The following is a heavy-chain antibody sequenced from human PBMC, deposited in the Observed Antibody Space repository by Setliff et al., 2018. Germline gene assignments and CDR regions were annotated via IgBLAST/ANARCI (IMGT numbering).Heavy chain of an antibody. CDR2: ISSYNNDIT. J-gene: IGHJ4*02. Sequence: GASVKVSCKASGYILKSYGISWVRQAPGQGLEWMGWISSYNNDITNYAQRFQGRVTMTTDTSTSIVYMELRVLRSEDTAVYYCARDVTGSHSGRLDSWGQGTLVTVS. V-gene: IGHV1-18*01. CDR3: ARDVTGSHSGRLDS. D-gene: IGHD1-26*01. CDR1: GYILKSYG.